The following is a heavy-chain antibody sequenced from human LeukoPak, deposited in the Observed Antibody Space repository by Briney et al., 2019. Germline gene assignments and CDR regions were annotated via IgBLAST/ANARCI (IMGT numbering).Heavy chain of an antibody. CDR1: GFTFSNHC. CDR3: ARVYLVGWYFDL. J-gene: IGHJ2*01. V-gene: IGHV3-74*01. Sequence: GGSLRLSCAASGFTFSNHCMHWVRQAPGKGLVWVSRIGTDGSSTNYADSVKGRFTVSRDNAKNTLYLQMNSLRAEDTAVYYCARVYLVGWYFDLWGRGTLVTVSS. CDR2: IGTDGSST. D-gene: IGHD3-16*01.